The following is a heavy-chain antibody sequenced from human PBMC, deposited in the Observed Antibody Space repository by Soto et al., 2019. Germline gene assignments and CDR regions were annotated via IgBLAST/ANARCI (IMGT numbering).Heavy chain of an antibody. CDR1: GYTFTSYG. J-gene: IGHJ6*02. CDR3: ARESIVLMVYAIGVRGYYYYGMDV. V-gene: IGHV1-18*04. CDR2: ISAYNGNT. D-gene: IGHD2-8*01. Sequence: QVQLVQSGAEVKKPGASVKVSCKASGYTFTSYGISWVRQAPGQGLEWMGWISAYNGNTNYAQKLQGRVTMTTDTSTSTAYMELRSLRSDDTAVYYCARESIVLMVYAIGVRGYYYYGMDVWGQGTTVTVSS.